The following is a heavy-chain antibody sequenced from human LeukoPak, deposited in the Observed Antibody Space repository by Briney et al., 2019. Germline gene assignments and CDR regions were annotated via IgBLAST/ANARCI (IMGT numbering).Heavy chain of an antibody. Sequence: SETLSLTCTVSGGSISSSSYYWGWIRQPPGKGLEWIGSIYHSGSTYYNPSLKSRVTISVDTSKNQFSLKLSSVTAADTAVHYCATIYGSGSRDYWGQGTLVTVSS. CDR1: GGSISSSSYY. CDR3: ATIYGSGSRDY. CDR2: IYHSGST. V-gene: IGHV4-39*07. D-gene: IGHD3-10*01. J-gene: IGHJ4*02.